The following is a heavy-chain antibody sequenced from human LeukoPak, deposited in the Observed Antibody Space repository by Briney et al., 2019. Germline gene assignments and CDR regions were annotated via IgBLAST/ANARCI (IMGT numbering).Heavy chain of an antibody. V-gene: IGHV3-30*02. Sequence: TGGSPRPSCAASGFTFSSYGMHWVRQAPGKGLEWVAFIRYDGSNKYYADSVKGRFTISRDNSKNTLYLQMNSLRAEDTAVYYCAKDYQQQLANWGQGTLVTVSS. CDR3: AKDYQQQLAN. CDR2: IRYDGSNK. D-gene: IGHD6-13*01. CDR1: GFTFSSYG. J-gene: IGHJ4*02.